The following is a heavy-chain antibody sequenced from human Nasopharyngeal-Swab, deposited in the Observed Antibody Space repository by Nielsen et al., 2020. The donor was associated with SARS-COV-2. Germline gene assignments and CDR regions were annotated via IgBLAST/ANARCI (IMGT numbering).Heavy chain of an antibody. V-gene: IGHV3-7*01. CDR3: ARVFGWELLRYGFDY. J-gene: IGHJ4*02. CDR1: GFTFSSYW. Sequence: GESLKISCAASGFTFSSYWMSWVRQAPGKGLEWVANIKQDGSEKYYVDSVKGRFTISRDNANNSLYLQMNSLRAEDTAVYYCARVFGWELLRYGFDYWGQGTLVTVSS. D-gene: IGHD1-26*01. CDR2: IKQDGSEK.